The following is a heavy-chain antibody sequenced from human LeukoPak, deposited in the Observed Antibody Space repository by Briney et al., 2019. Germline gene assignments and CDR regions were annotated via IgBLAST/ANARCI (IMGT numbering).Heavy chain of an antibody. J-gene: IGHJ3*02. D-gene: IGHD1-26*01. CDR2: IYYSGSI. CDR1: GGSISSYY. V-gene: IGHV4-59*01. CDR3: ARAISGSYSRAFDI. Sequence: SETLSLTCTVSGGSISSYYWSWIRQPPGKGLEWIGYIYYSGSINYNPSLKSRVTISVDTSKNQFSLKLSSVTAADTAVYYCARAISGSYSRAFDIWGQGTMVTVSS.